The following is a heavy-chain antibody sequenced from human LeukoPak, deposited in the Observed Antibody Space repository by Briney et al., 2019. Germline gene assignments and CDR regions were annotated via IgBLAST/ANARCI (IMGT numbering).Heavy chain of an antibody. CDR3: ARRRYCSSTSCRRYFDY. CDR2: IYPGDSDT. Sequence: GESLKISCKGSGYSFTSYCIGWVRQMPGKGLEWMGIIYPGDSDTRYSPSFQGQVPISADKSISTAYLQWSSLKASDTAMYYCARRRYCSSTSCRRYFDYWGQGALVTVSS. D-gene: IGHD2-2*01. V-gene: IGHV5-51*01. J-gene: IGHJ4*02. CDR1: GYSFTSYC.